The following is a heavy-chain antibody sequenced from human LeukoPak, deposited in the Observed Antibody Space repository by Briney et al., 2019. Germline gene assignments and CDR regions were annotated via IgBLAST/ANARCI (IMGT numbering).Heavy chain of an antibody. CDR2: IYYSGNT. Sequence: SETLSLTCTVSGGSISSGGYYWSWIRQPSGKGLEWIGYIYYSGNTNYNPSLKSRLIMSLDTSKNHFSLKLNSVTAADTAVYYCARHKDSGDYPLDYWGQGILVSVSS. V-gene: IGHV4-61*08. D-gene: IGHD4-17*01. J-gene: IGHJ4*02. CDR3: ARHKDSGDYPLDY. CDR1: GGSISSGGYY.